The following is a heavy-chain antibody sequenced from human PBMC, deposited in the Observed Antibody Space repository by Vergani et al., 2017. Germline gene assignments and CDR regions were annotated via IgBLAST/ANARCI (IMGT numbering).Heavy chain of an antibody. CDR1: GFSFSDYA. V-gene: IGHV3-23*01. J-gene: IGHJ4*02. Sequence: EVQLLVSGGGLVQPGGSLRLSCAASGFSFSDYAMSWVRQAPGKGLEWVAAISGSGSTTYYADSVKGRFTVSRDNSKNTLFLQMNSLRAEDTAVYYCAKKGFCVTSSCYTTPMDTLQYWGQGALVTVSS. CDR3: AKKGFCVTSSCYTTPMDTLQY. D-gene: IGHD2-2*01. CDR2: ISGSGSTT.